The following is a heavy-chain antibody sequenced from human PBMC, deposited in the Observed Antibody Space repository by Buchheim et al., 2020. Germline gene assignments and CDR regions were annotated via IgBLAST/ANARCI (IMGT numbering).Heavy chain of an antibody. J-gene: IGHJ4*02. D-gene: IGHD3-22*01. Sequence: QLQLQESGPGLVKPSETLSLTCTVSGGSIRSSSYYWGWIRQPPGKGLEWIGSIYYSGSTYYNPSLKSRVIISVDTSKNQFSLKLSSVTAADTAVYYCARDRRNYYDSSGYHIFDYWGQGTL. CDR2: IYYSGST. CDR1: GGSIRSSSYY. CDR3: ARDRRNYYDSSGYHIFDY. V-gene: IGHV4-39*07.